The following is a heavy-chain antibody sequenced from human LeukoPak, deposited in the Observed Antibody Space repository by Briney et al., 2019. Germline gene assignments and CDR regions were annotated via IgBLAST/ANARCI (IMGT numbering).Heavy chain of an antibody. V-gene: IGHV3-21*01. CDR2: ISSGSSFI. J-gene: IGHJ4*02. CDR1: GFTFSAYS. D-gene: IGHD3-22*01. Sequence: GGSLRLSCAASGFTFSAYSMNWVRQAPGKGLEWVSSISSGSSFIYYADSVKGRFTISRDNAKNSLFLQMNSLRAEDTAVYYCARESSGYFYWGQGTLVTVSS. CDR3: ARESSGYFY.